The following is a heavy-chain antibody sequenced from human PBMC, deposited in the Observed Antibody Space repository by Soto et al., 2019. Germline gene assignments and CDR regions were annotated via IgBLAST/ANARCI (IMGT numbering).Heavy chain of an antibody. CDR2: IYDSGNT. CDR1: GGSISGTTYS. D-gene: IGHD6-13*01. CDR3: ARGQGAAAGHSNFDY. V-gene: IGHV4-30-2*01. J-gene: IGHJ4*02. Sequence: QLQLQESGSGLVKPSQTLSLTCAVSGGSISGTTYSWSWIRQTPGKGLEWIGYIYDSGNTYYNPSLKSQFSISVDRSKNQFSLKLSSVTAADTAVDYCARGQGAAAGHSNFDYWGQGALVTVSS.